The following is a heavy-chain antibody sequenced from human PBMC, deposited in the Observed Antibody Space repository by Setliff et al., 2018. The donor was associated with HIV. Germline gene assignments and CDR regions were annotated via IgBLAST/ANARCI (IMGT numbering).Heavy chain of an antibody. CDR1: GASFVGDSH. CDR3: ARARSDWYNVRPYYFDL. Sequence: SETLSLTCAVSGASFVGDSHWRWIRQTPERGLEWIAYFMYTDIHYVNYLNYRNPSLASRLSISVDKSKNQFSLTLSSVTAADTAVYYCARARSDWYNVRPYYFDLWGQGTPVTVSS. J-gene: IGHJ4*02. V-gene: IGHV4-30-4*01. CDR2: FMYTDIHYVNYLN. D-gene: IGHD6-19*01.